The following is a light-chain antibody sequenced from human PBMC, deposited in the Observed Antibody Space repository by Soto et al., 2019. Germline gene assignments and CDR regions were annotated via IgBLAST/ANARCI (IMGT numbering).Light chain of an antibody. V-gene: IGKV1-5*03. Sequence: DIQMTQSPSTLSASVGDRVTFTCRASQSIGNWLAWYQQKPGKAPKLLIYKASNLESGVPSRFSGSGSGTEFTLTISNLQPDVFATYYCQHYNNYSGFGQGTKLEIK. CDR3: QHYNNYSG. CDR2: KAS. J-gene: IGKJ2*03. CDR1: QSIGNW.